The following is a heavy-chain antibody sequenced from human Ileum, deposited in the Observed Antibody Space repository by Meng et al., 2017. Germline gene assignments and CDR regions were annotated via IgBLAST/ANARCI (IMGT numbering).Heavy chain of an antibody. D-gene: IGHD1-26*01. CDR2: IHTSGST. Sequence: SETLSLTCTVSGDSIGSGTYYWSWIRQPAGKGLEWIGRIHTSGSTNYSPSLKSRVTISVDTSKNQFSLKLSSVTAADTAVYYCARDKWELFIDYWGQGTLVTVSS. CDR3: ARDKWELFIDY. J-gene: IGHJ4*02. V-gene: IGHV4-61*02. CDR1: GDSIGSGTYY.